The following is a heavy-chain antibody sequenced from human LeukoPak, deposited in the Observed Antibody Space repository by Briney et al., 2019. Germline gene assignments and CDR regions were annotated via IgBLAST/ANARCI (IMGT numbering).Heavy chain of an antibody. CDR3: AELGITMIGGV. D-gene: IGHD3-10*02. CDR1: TFTFSSYA. J-gene: IGHJ6*04. V-gene: IGHV3-30*04. Sequence: GGSLRLPCAASTFTFSSYAMHWVRQGPGKGLEWVTVISNDGSNKYYADSVKGRFTISRDNAKNSLYLQMNSLRAEDTAVYYCAELGITMIGGVWGKGTTVTISS. CDR2: ISNDGSNK.